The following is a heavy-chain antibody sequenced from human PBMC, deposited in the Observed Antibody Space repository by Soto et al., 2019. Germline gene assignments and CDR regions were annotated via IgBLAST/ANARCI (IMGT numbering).Heavy chain of an antibody. CDR3: ARVIPGVEAWFDP. D-gene: IGHD2-2*01. J-gene: IGHJ5*02. CDR1: GGSISSGDYY. CDR2: IYYSGST. V-gene: IGHV4-30-4*02. Sequence: SETLSLTCTVSGGSISSGDYYWSWIRQPPGKGLEWIGYIYYSGSTYYNPSLKSRVTISVDTSTSTAYMDLRSLTSDDTAVYYCARVIPGVEAWFDPWGQGTLVTVSS.